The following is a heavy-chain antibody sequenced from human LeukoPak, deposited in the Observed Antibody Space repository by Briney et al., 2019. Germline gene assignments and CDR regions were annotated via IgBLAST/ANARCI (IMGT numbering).Heavy chain of an antibody. CDR3: ASGTGYSYGYEWGYFDY. CDR1: GTSVSSNY. V-gene: IGHV3-53*01. Sequence: AASLRLSYAAAGTSVSSNYMSWVQAAPGEGLEWGSVIHNGGRTNYGDSVKGRFTISRDNPKNTLYLQMNSLRVEDTAVYYCASGTGYSYGYEWGYFDYWGQGTLVTVSS. D-gene: IGHD5-18*01. CDR2: IHNGGRT. J-gene: IGHJ4*02.